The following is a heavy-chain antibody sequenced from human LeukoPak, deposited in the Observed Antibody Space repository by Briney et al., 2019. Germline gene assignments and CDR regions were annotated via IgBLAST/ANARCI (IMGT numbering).Heavy chain of an antibody. D-gene: IGHD6-6*01. CDR3: ARAASYSSSSE. CDR2: ISSSSSTI. CDR1: GFTFSSYS. Sequence: GSLRLSCAASGFTFSSYSMNWVRQAPGKGLEWVSYISSSSSTIYYADSVKGRFTISRDNAKNSLYLQMNSLRAEDTAVYYCARAASYSSSSEWGQGTLVTVSS. J-gene: IGHJ4*02. V-gene: IGHV3-48*01.